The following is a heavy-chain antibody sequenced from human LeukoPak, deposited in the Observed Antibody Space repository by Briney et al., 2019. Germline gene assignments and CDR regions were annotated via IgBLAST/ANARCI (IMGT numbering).Heavy chain of an antibody. D-gene: IGHD3-3*01. CDR3: ARREVFGYWYFDL. CDR2: IYYSGST. CDR1: GGSISSYY. V-gene: IGHV4-59*01. Sequence: SETLSLTCTVSGGSISSYYWSWIRQPPGKGLEGIGYIYYSGSTNYNPSLKSRVTISVDTSKNQFSLKLSSVTAADTAVYYCARREVFGYWYFDLWGRGTLVTVSS. J-gene: IGHJ2*01.